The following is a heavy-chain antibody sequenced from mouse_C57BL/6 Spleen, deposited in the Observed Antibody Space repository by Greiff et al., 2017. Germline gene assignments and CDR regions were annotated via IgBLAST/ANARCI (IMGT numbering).Heavy chain of an antibody. J-gene: IGHJ1*03. CDR3: ARRGPRGSSLYWYFDV. CDR1: GFTFSDYG. Sequence: EVQLVESGGGLVKPGGSLKLSCAASGFTFSDYGMHWVRQAPEKGLEWVAYISSGSSTIYYADTVKGRFTISRDNAKNTLFLQMTSLRSEDTAMYYCARRGPRGSSLYWYFDVWGTGTTVTVSS. CDR2: ISSGSSTI. V-gene: IGHV5-17*01. D-gene: IGHD1-1*01.